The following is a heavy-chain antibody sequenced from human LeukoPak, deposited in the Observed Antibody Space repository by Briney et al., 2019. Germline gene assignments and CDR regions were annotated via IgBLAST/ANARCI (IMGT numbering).Heavy chain of an antibody. Sequence: GGPLRLSCAASGFTFSHFWMSWVRQAPGKGLEWVAYIKKTGSETYYVDSVKGRFTISRDNAKNSLYLQLNSLRAEDTALYYCARDNPPDYWGQGTLVTVSS. CDR2: IKKTGSET. V-gene: IGHV3-7*03. J-gene: IGHJ4*02. CDR3: ARDNPPDY. CDR1: GFTFSHFW.